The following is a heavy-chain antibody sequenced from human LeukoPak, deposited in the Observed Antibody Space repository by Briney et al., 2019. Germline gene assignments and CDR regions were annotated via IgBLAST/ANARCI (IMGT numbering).Heavy chain of an antibody. CDR3: ARSDGYGLVGV. CDR2: IYSSGST. D-gene: IGHD3-10*01. J-gene: IGHJ3*01. V-gene: IGHV4-39*07. CDR1: GASINSGSNY. Sequence: SETLSLTCRVSGASINSGSNYWGWIRQPPGKTLEWIGSIYSSGSTYYNPSLKSRVIIMIDTPKNHFSLTLSSVTAADTAVYYCARSDGYGLVGVWGQGTMVTVSS.